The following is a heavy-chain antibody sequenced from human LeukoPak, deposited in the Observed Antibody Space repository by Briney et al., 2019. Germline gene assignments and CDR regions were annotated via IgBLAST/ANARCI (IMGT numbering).Heavy chain of an antibody. CDR3: ARDRETSMGGGTFDI. Sequence: KPSQTLSLTCTVSGGSISGGGYFWSWIRQLPGKGLEWIGYIHYSGSTYYYPSLKSRVSMSVDRSKNQFSLKLTSVTAAGTAVYYCARDRETSMGGGTFDIWGQGTMVTVSS. J-gene: IGHJ3*02. CDR1: GGSISGGGYF. V-gene: IGHV4-31*03. D-gene: IGHD3-10*01. CDR2: IHYSGST.